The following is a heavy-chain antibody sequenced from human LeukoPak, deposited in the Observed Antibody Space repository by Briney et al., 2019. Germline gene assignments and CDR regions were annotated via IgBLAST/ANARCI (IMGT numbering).Heavy chain of an antibody. CDR3: AKDRTRAYGDPRYNFDY. Sequence: QPGGSLRLSCAASGFTFSSYGMHWVRQAPGKGLEWVAAIAYDGSNKYSADSVKGRFTISRDNSKNTLFLQMNSLRAEDTAVYYCAKDRTRAYGDPRYNFDYWGQGILVTVSS. CDR1: GFTFSSYG. V-gene: IGHV3-30*18. D-gene: IGHD4-17*01. J-gene: IGHJ4*02. CDR2: IAYDGSNK.